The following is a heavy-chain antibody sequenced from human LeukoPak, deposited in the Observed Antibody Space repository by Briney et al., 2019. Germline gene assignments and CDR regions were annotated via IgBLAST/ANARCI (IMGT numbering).Heavy chain of an antibody. D-gene: IGHD2-21*01. CDR3: ARDNGHKSVDY. Sequence: ASVKVSCKASGYTFSSYGISWLRQAPGPGLEWMGWISAYNGNTNYAQKFQGRVTMTTDTSTSTLYMEVRSLRSDDTAVYYCARDNGHKSVDYWGQGTLVTVSS. V-gene: IGHV1-18*01. J-gene: IGHJ4*02. CDR2: ISAYNGNT. CDR1: GYTFSSYG.